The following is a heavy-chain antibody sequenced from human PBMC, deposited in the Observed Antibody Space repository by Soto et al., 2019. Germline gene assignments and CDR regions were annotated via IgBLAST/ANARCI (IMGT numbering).Heavy chain of an antibody. J-gene: IGHJ6*02. V-gene: IGHV4-59*01. CDR1: GGSISTYY. D-gene: IGHD6-19*01. CDR3: ASDRSSGWDQGYGMDV. Sequence: LSLTCTVSGGSISTYYWSRIRQPPGKGLEWIGYIYYSGSTSYNPSLKSRVTISVDTSKNQFSLKLRSVTAADTAVYYCASDRSSGWDQGYGMDVWGQGTTVTVSS. CDR2: IYYSGST.